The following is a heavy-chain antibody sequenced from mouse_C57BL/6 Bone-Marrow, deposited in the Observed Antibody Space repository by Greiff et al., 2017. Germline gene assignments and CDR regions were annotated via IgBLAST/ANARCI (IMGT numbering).Heavy chain of an antibody. J-gene: IGHJ4*01. Sequence: DVKLVESGGGLVQPGESLQLSCESNEYEFPSHDMSWVRKTPEKRLELVAAINSDGGSTYYPDTMERRFIISRDNTKKTLYLQMSSLRSEDTALYYCARHRIYYGYDGYAMDYWGQGTSVTVSS. V-gene: IGHV5-2*01. CDR1: EYEFPSHD. D-gene: IGHD2-2*01. CDR2: INSDGGST. CDR3: ARHRIYYGYDGYAMDY.